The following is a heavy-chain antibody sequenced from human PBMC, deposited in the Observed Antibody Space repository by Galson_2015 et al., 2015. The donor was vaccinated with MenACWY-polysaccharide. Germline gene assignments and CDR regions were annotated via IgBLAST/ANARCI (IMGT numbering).Heavy chain of an antibody. CDR3: AKGSYRANAVLSYYYYYMDV. Sequence: SLRLSCAASAFDFNKYVMNWVRQPPGKGLQWVSSITPTGGTPSYADSVRGRFTITRDNPKNTLYLQMNGLGAEDTAVYYCAKGSYRANAVLSYYYYYMDVWGKGTTVTVSS. D-gene: IGHD4/OR15-4a*01. CDR2: ITPTGGTP. J-gene: IGHJ6*03. V-gene: IGHV3-23*01. CDR1: AFDFNKYV.